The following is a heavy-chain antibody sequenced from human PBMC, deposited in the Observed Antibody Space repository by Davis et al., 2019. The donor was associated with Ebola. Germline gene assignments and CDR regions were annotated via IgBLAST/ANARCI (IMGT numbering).Heavy chain of an antibody. D-gene: IGHD5-24*01. V-gene: IGHV4-34*01. CDR3: ARSPEWLPGGRSYYFDY. Sequence: MPGGSLRLSCAVYGGSFSGYFWSWIRQPPGKGLEWIGEINHSGSTNYNPSLKSRVTISVDTSKNQFSLKLSSVTAADTAVYYCARSPEWLPGGRSYYFDYWGQGTLVTVSS. CDR2: INHSGST. CDR1: GGSFSGYF. J-gene: IGHJ4*02.